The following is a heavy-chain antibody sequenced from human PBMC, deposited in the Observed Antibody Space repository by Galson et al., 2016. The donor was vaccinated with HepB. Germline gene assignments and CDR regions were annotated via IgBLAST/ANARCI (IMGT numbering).Heavy chain of an antibody. CDR2: SRDKAHSYTT. Sequence: SLRLSCAASGFTFSDHYMDWVRQAPGKGLEWVGRSRDKAHSYTTEYAASVKGRFAISRDDSENSLYLQMNSLKTEDTAVYYCARDYYDGSCHYMDYWGRGTLVTGSS. J-gene: IGHJ4*02. D-gene: IGHD3-22*01. CDR1: GFTFSDHY. V-gene: IGHV3-72*01. CDR3: ARDYYDGSCHYMDY.